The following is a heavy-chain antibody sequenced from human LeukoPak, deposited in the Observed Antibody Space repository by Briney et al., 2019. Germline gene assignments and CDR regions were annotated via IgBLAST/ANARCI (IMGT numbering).Heavy chain of an antibody. CDR1: GFTFSSYG. CDR2: ITSNGGST. Sequence: GGSLRLSCAASGFTFSSYGMHWVRQAPGKGLEFVSAITSNGGSTYYADSVEGRFTISRDNSKNTLYPQMGSLRAEDMAVYYCAKSYSSAYGLPDYWGQGTLVTVSS. J-gene: IGHJ4*02. D-gene: IGHD6-19*01. CDR3: AKSYSSAYGLPDY. V-gene: IGHV3-64*02.